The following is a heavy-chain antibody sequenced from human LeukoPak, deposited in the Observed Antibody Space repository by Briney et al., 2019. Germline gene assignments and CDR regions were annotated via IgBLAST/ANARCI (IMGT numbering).Heavy chain of an antibody. CDR3: AREGQQLVQFYYYYYMDV. CDR2: ISSSSSTI. Sequence: PGGSLRLPCAASGFTFSSYSMNWVRQAPGKGLEWVSYISSSSSTIYYADSVKGRFTISRDNAKNSLYLQMNSLRAEDTAVYYCAREGQQLVQFYYYYYMDVWAKGTTVTVSS. CDR1: GFTFSSYS. V-gene: IGHV3-48*01. D-gene: IGHD6-13*01. J-gene: IGHJ6*03.